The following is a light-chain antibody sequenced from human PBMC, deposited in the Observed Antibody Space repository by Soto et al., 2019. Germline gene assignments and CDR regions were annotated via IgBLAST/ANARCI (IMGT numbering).Light chain of an antibody. CDR1: QSISSN. Sequence: EIVMTQSPATLSVSPGEGVTLSCRASQSISSNLAWYQQKPGQAPRLVIFDASTRATGIPDRFTGRGSGTEFTLTISSLQSEDSAVYFCQQYNDWPPITFGGGTKVDIK. J-gene: IGKJ4*01. CDR2: DAS. V-gene: IGKV3-15*01. CDR3: QQYNDWPPIT.